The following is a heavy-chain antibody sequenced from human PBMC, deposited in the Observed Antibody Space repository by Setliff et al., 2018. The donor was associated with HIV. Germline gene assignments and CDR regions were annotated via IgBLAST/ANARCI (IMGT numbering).Heavy chain of an antibody. D-gene: IGHD3-3*02. V-gene: IGHV4-39*06. CDR3: TRGSHLPYFDL. CDR2: MHNSGST. Sequence: WIRQPPGKGLEWSGSMHNSGSTYYNPSVKSRVTISVDTSKNQCPLKRSSVTAADTAVYYGTRGSHLPYFDLWGRGTLVTVSS. J-gene: IGHJ2*01.